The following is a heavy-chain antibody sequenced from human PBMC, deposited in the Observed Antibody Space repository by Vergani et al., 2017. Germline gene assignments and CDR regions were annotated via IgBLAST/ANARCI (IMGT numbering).Heavy chain of an antibody. D-gene: IGHD5-18*01. CDR3: ARSPRGTAKTATSYYTDV. CDR2: IWYDGSNK. Sequence: QVQLVESGGGVVQPGRSLRLSCAASGFTFSSYGMHWVRQAPGKGLEWVAVIWYDGSNKYYADSVKGRFTISRDNSKNTLYLQMNSLRAADTAVYYCARSPRGTAKTATSYYTDVWGKATTVTVSS. V-gene: IGHV3-33*01. CDR1: GFTFSSYG. J-gene: IGHJ6*03.